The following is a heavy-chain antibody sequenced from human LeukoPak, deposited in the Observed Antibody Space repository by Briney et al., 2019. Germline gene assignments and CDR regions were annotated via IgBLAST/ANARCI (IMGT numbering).Heavy chain of an antibody. J-gene: IGHJ6*03. CDR1: GASVSSKY. CDR3: ARLVSTISGDYYYMDV. V-gene: IGHV4-4*09. Sequence: SETLSLTCSVSGASVSSKYWSWIRQPPGKGLEWIGHTYISGSTRNNPSLWSRVTISVDKSKNQVSLKMSSVTAADTAVYYCARLVSTISGDYYYMDVWGKGTTVTVSS. D-gene: IGHD3-3*02. CDR2: TYISGST.